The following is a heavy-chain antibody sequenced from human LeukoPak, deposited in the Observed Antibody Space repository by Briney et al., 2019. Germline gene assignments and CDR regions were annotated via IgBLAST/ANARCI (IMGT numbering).Heavy chain of an antibody. CDR2: IHSSGTT. V-gene: IGHV4-59*01. D-gene: IGHD6-25*01. Sequence: SETLSLTCTVSGGSISSYYWSWIRQPPGKGLEWIAFIHSSGTTNYNPSLKSRVSISVDTSNNQFSLNVNSVTAADTAVYYCARGGASSEWFDPWGQGTLDTVSS. CDR3: ARGGASSEWFDP. CDR1: GGSISSYY. J-gene: IGHJ5*02.